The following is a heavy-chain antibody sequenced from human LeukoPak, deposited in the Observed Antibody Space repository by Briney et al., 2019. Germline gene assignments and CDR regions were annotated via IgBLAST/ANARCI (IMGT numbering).Heavy chain of an antibody. D-gene: IGHD3-16*01. J-gene: IGHJ4*02. CDR2: IYYSGST. V-gene: IGHV4-59*01. Sequence: PSETLSLTCTVSGGSISSYYWSWIRQPPGKGLEWFGYIYYSGSTNYNPSLKSRVTISVDTSKNQFSLKLSSVTAADTAVYYCARALGDYWGQGTLVTVSS. CDR1: GGSISSYY. CDR3: ARALGDY.